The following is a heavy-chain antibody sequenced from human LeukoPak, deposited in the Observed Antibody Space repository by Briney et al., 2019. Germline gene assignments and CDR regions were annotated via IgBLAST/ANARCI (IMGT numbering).Heavy chain of an antibody. CDR2: IYYSGST. Sequence: SETLSLTCTVSGGSISSGGYYWSWIRQHPGKGLEWIGYIYYSGSTYYNPSLKSRVTISVDTSKNQFSLKLSSVTAADTAVYYCARAVYGDPYYFDYWVQGTLVTVSS. V-gene: IGHV4-31*03. CDR3: ARAVYGDPYYFDY. CDR1: GGSISSGGYY. J-gene: IGHJ4*02. D-gene: IGHD4-17*01.